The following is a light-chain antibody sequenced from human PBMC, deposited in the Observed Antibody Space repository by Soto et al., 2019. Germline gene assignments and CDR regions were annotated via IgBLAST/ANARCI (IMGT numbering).Light chain of an antibody. CDR1: NSNIGSNT. CDR3: AAWDDSLNGRV. Sequence: QAVVTQPPSASGTPGQRVTISCSGSNSNIGSNTVNWYQQLPGTAPKLLIYYDNLRPSGVPDRISGSKSGTSASLAISGLQSDDEADYYCAAWDDSLNGRVFGTGTKLIVL. V-gene: IGLV1-44*01. J-gene: IGLJ1*01. CDR2: YDN.